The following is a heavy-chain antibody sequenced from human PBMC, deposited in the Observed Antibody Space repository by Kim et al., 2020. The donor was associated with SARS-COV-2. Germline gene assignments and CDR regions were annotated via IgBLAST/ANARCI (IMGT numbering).Heavy chain of an antibody. D-gene: IGHD6-19*01. V-gene: IGHV4-59*01. J-gene: IGHJ4*02. CDR3: ARELEEYSSGWYFDY. Sequence: PSLKSRVTISVDTTKNQFSLKLSSVTAADTAVYYCARELEEYSSGWYFDYWGQGTLVTVSS.